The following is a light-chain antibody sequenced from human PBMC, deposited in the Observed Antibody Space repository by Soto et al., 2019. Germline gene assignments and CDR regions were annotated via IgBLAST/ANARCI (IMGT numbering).Light chain of an antibody. CDR2: DAS. J-gene: IGKJ1*01. CDR1: QSISSW. CDR3: QQYNSSPWA. V-gene: IGKV1-5*01. Sequence: DIQMTQSPSTLSASVGDRVTSTCRSRQSISSWLAWYQQKPGKAPKLLIYDASSLESGVPSRFSGSGSGTEFTLTISSLQPDDFATYYCQQYNSSPWAFGQGTKVEIK.